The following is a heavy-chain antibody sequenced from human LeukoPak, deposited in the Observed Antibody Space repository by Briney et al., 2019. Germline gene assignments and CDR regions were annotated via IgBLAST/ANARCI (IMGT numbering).Heavy chain of an antibody. D-gene: IGHD1-26*01. CDR2: ISDSGAST. J-gene: IGHJ4*02. CDR1: GFTFSSYT. CDR3: AKDRVVGSTYYFDY. V-gene: IGHV3-23*01. Sequence: GGSLRLSCAASGFTFSSYTMSWVRQAPGKGLEWVSAISDSGASTYYADSVKGRFTISRDNSKNTLFLQMNSLRAEDTAVYFCAKDRVVGSTYYFDYWGQGTLVTVSS.